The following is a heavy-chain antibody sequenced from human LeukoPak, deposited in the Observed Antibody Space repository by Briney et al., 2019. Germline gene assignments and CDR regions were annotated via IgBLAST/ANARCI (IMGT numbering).Heavy chain of an antibody. D-gene: IGHD4-17*01. CDR1: GGSISSYY. CDR3: ARHRPYGDYYYYGMDG. Sequence: SETLSLTCTVSGGSISSYYWSWIRQPPGKGLEWIGYIYYSGSTNYNPSLKSRVTISVDTSKNQFSLKLSSVTAADTAVYYCARHRPYGDYYYYGMDGWGQGTTVTVSS. CDR2: IYYSGST. J-gene: IGHJ6*02. V-gene: IGHV4-59*01.